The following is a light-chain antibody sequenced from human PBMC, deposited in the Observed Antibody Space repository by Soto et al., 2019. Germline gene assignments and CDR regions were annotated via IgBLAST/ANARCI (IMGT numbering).Light chain of an antibody. Sequence: EIVLTQSPATLSLSPGDSATLSCRASQSVSTSLAWYQQKPGQAPRLLIYDASNRATGIPARFSGSGSGTDFTLTISSLEPEDFAVYYGQQRSNWPPWTFGQGTKVEIK. J-gene: IGKJ1*01. CDR3: QQRSNWPPWT. CDR1: QSVSTS. CDR2: DAS. V-gene: IGKV3-11*01.